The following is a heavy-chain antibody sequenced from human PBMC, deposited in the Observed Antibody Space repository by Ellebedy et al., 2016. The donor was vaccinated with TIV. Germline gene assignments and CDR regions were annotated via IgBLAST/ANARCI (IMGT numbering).Heavy chain of an antibody. CDR2: INHSGST. Sequence: SETLSLXXAVYGGSFSGYYWSWIRQPPVKGLEWIGEINHSGSTNYNPSLKSRVTISVDTSKNQFSLKLISVTAADTAVYYCARGQTTVTPSGGMDVWGQGTTVTVSS. CDR1: GGSFSGYY. J-gene: IGHJ6*02. D-gene: IGHD4-17*01. V-gene: IGHV4-34*01. CDR3: ARGQTTVTPSGGMDV.